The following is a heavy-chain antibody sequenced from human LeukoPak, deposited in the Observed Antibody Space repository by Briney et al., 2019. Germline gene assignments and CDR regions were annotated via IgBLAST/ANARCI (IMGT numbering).Heavy chain of an antibody. CDR2: VSNNNAI. J-gene: IGHJ4*02. D-gene: IGHD2-21*02. V-gene: IGHV3-69-1*01. Sequence: PGGSLRLSCAASGFPFSSYSMNWVRQSPGKGLEWISSVSNNNAIFYADSVKGRFTISRDNARNSLYLQMFSLRVEDTAVYYCAREQTRGGDLDYWGQGAQITVPS. CDR3: AREQTRGGDLDY. CDR1: GFPFSSYS.